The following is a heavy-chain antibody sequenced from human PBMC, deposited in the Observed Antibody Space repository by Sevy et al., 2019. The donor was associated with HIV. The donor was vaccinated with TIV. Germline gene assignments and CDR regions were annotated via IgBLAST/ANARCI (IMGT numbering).Heavy chain of an antibody. J-gene: IGHJ6*02. CDR1: GLTLSNCG. CDR3: AKDFTGFYGMDV. CDR2: ISYDGSNK. V-gene: IGHV3-30*18. D-gene: IGHD3-9*01. Sequence: GGSLRLSCAASGLTLSNCGMHWARQAPGKGLEWVAVISYDGSNKYYAESVKGRFTISRDTSKNTLYLQMNSLRAEDTAVYYCAKDFTGFYGMDVWGQGTTVTVSS.